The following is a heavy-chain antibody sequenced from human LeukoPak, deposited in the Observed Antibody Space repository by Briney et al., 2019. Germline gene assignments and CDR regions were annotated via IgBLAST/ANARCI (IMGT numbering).Heavy chain of an antibody. CDR3: ASLDRSEIP. CDR2: VSADESGK. Sequence: PGGSLRLSCVAPGFSFYKFGMHWVRQAPGKGLEYVSSVSADESGKYYTKSVRGRFSISRDNSKNTMYLQLGNLRPDDMGIYYCASLDRSEIPWGPGTLVTVSS. D-gene: IGHD1-26*01. J-gene: IGHJ5*02. CDR1: GFSFYKFG. V-gene: IGHV3-64*01.